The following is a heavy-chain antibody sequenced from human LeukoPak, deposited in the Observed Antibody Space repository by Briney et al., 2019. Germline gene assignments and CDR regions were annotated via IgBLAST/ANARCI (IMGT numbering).Heavy chain of an antibody. D-gene: IGHD1-26*01. CDR2: ISAYNGNT. Sequence: GASVKVSCKASGYTFTSYGISWVRQAPGQGLEWMGWISAYNGNTNYAQKLQGRVTMTTDTSTSTAYMELRSLRSDDTAVYYCARLNSGSPRGWFDPWGQGTLVTVSS. V-gene: IGHV1-18*01. J-gene: IGHJ5*02. CDR1: GYTFTSYG. CDR3: ARLNSGSPRGWFDP.